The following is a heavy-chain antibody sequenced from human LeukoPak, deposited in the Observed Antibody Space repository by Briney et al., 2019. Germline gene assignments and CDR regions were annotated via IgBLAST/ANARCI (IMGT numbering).Heavy chain of an antibody. D-gene: IGHD1-1*01. V-gene: IGHV3-23*01. CDR3: ARVNEGRRFPTIYYYYMDV. Sequence: PGGSLRLSCAASGFTFSSYGMSWVRQAPGKGLEWVSAISGSGGSTYYADSVKGRFTISRDNAKNSLYLQMNSLRAEDTAVYYCARVNEGRRFPTIYYYYMDVWGKGTTVTVSS. J-gene: IGHJ6*03. CDR2: ISGSGGST. CDR1: GFTFSSYG.